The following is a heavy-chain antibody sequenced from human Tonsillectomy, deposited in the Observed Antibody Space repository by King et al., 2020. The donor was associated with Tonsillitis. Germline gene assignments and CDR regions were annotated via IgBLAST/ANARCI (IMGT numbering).Heavy chain of an antibody. Sequence: ALNKIRQAPGKGLEWVAVISYDGSNKYYADSVKGRFTISRDNSKNTLYLQMSSLSAEDTAVYYCAKEDLEYGGNGVPDYWGQGTLVTVSS. D-gene: IGHD4-23*01. CDR2: ISYDGSNK. V-gene: IGHV3-30*15. CDR1: A. CDR3: AKEDLEYGGNGVPDY. J-gene: IGHJ4*02.